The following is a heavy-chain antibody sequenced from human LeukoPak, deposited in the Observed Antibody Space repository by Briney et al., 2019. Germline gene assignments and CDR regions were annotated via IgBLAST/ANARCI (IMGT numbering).Heavy chain of an antibody. CDR2: IKQDGSEK. D-gene: IGHD3-22*01. V-gene: IGHV3-7*01. Sequence: GRSLRLSCAASGFTFSSYWMSWVRQAPGKGLEWVANIKQDGSEKNYVDSVKGRFTISRDNAKNSVYLQMNSLRAEDTAVYYCAGGYRSRFDYWGQGTLVTVSS. J-gene: IGHJ4*02. CDR1: GFTFSSYW. CDR3: AGGYRSRFDY.